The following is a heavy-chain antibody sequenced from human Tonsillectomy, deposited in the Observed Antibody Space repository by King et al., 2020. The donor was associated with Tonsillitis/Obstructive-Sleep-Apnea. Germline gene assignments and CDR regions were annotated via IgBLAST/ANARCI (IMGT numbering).Heavy chain of an antibody. V-gene: IGHV7-4-1*02. D-gene: IGHD4-17*01. Sequence: VQLVESGSELKKPGASVKVSCKASGYTFTSYAMNWVRQAPGQGLEWMGWINTNTGNPTYAQGFTGLFVFSLDTSVSTAYLQISSLKAEDTAVYYCAGVHGSYGDYGHGFDPWGQGTLVTVSS. J-gene: IGHJ5*02. CDR3: AGVHGSYGDYGHGFDP. CDR2: INTNTGNP. CDR1: GYTFTSYA.